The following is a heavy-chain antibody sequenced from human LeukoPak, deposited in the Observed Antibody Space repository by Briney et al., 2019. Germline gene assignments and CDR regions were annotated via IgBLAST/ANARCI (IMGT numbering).Heavy chain of an antibody. V-gene: IGHV3-30*04. D-gene: IGHD6-19*01. CDR1: GFTFSSYA. CDR3: ARERASGWQED. J-gene: IGHJ4*02. Sequence: GGSLRLSCAASGFTFSSYAMSWVRQAPGKGLEWVAVMSCDEKNEYYADSVKGRFTISRDNSKNTLYLQMNSLRAEDTAIYYCARERASGWQEDWGQGTLVTVSS. CDR2: MSCDEKNE.